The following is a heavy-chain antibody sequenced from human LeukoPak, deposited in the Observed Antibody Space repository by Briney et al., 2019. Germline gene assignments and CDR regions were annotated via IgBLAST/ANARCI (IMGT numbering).Heavy chain of an antibody. CDR3: ARDLWEIAVAGIVY. V-gene: IGHV1-2*06. CDR2: INPNIGGT. Sequence: ASVKVSCKASGYTFTGYYMNWVRQAPGQGLEWMGRINPNIGGTNYAQKFQGRVTMTRDTSISTAYMDLSRLRSNATAVYYCARDLWEIAVAGIVYWGQGTLVTVSS. J-gene: IGHJ4*02. D-gene: IGHD6-19*01. CDR1: GYTFTGYY.